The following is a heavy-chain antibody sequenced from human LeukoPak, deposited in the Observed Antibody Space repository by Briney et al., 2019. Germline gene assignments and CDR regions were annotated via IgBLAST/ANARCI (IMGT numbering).Heavy chain of an antibody. J-gene: IGHJ6*02. CDR2: IYSGGST. CDR3: ASSGSYQYYYYGMDV. D-gene: IGHD1-26*01. CDR1: AFTFSSYS. Sequence: GGSLGLSGAASAFTFSSYSMNWVRQAPGKGLEWVTDIYSGGSTYYADSVKGRFTISRDNSKNTLYLQMNSLRAEDTAVYYCASSGSYQYYYYGMDVWGQGTTVTVSS. V-gene: IGHV3-53*01.